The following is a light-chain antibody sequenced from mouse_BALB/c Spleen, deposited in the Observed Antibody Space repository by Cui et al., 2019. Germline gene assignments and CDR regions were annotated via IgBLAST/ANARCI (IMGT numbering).Light chain of an antibody. J-gene: IGKJ5*01. CDR2: SAS. Sequence: DIVMTQSQKFMSTSVGDRVSVTCKASQNVGTKVAWYQQKPGQSPKALIYSASYRYSGVPDRFTGSGSGTDFTLTISNVQSEDLAEYYCQQYNSYPLTFGAGTKLGLK. V-gene: IGKV6-15*01. CDR1: QNVGTK. CDR3: QQYNSYPLT.